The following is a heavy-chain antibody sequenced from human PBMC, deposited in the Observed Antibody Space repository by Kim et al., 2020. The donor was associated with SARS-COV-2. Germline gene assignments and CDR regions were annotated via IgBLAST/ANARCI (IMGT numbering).Heavy chain of an antibody. CDR3: ARESRVYGDYAVGPYDIDY. CDR1: GFTFSSYA. Sequence: GGSLRLSCAASGFTFSSYAMHWVRQAPGKGLEWVAVISYDGSTKYYADSVKGRFTISRDNSKNTLYLQMNSLRAEDTAVYYCARESRVYGDYAVGPYDIDYWGQRALGTVSS. CDR2: ISYDGSTK. V-gene: IGHV3-30*04. D-gene: IGHD4-17*01. J-gene: IGHJ4*02.